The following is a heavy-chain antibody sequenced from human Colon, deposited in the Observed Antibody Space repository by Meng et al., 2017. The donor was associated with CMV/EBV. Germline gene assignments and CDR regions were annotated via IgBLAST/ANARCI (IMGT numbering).Heavy chain of an antibody. CDR3: ARWAARRNWLASDY. CDR1: GFSFSNTW. CDR2: INEDGSEI. J-gene: IGHJ4*02. V-gene: IGHV3-7*01. D-gene: IGHD6-6*01. Sequence: GGSLRLSCAASGFSFSNTWMTWVRHIPGKGLQWVATINEDGSEIFYVDSVKGRFTVSRDNAKDSIYLQMNNLRVEDSAVYYCARWAARRNWLASDYWGQGTLVTVSS.